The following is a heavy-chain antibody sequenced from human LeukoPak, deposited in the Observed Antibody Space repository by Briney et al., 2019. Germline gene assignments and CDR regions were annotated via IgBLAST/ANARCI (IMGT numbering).Heavy chain of an antibody. V-gene: IGHV4-59*01. D-gene: IGHD3-3*01. CDR1: GGSISSYY. Sequence: SETLSLTCTVSGGSISSYYWSWIRQPPGKGLEWIGYIYYSGRTNYNPSLKSRVTISVDTSKNQFYLKLSSLTAAATAVSYWASARSDPGAFDIWGQGTMVTVSS. CDR2: IYYSGRT. J-gene: IGHJ3*02. CDR3: ASARSDPGAFDI.